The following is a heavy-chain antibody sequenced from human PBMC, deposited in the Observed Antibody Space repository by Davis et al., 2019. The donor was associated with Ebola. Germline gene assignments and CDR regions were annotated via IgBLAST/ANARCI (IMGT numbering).Heavy chain of an antibody. D-gene: IGHD4-17*01. Sequence: AASVKVSCKASGYTFTSYDINWVRQATGQGLEWMGWMNPNSGNTGYAQKFQGWVTMTRDTSISTAYMELSRLRSDDTAVYYCARARYGWWFDPWGQGTLVTVSS. J-gene: IGHJ5*02. V-gene: IGHV1-8*01. CDR3: ARARYGWWFDP. CDR1: GYTFTSYD. CDR2: MNPNSGNT.